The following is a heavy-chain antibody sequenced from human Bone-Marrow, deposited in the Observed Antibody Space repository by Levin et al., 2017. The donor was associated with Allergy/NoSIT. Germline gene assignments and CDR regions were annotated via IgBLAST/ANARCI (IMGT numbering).Heavy chain of an antibody. CDR1: GDSIITGGHY. J-gene: IGHJ4*02. Sequence: PSETLSLNCTVSGDSIITGGHYWSWIRQRPGTGLEYLGYIHHSGSTYYNPSLKRRLTLSADTSKNQFSLTLTSVTAADTAVYFCARMALRYYFDYWGQGTLVTVSS. V-gene: IGHV4-31*03. D-gene: IGHD5-24*01. CDR2: IHHSGST. CDR3: ARMALRYYFDY.